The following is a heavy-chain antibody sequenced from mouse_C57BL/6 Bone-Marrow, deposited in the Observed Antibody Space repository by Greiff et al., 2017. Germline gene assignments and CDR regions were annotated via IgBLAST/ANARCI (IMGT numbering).Heavy chain of an antibody. V-gene: IGHV1-74*01. J-gene: IGHJ4*01. CDR3: AIRFWLRRYYAMDY. D-gene: IGHD2-2*01. CDR1: GYTFTSYW. Sequence: QVQLQQPGAELVKPGASVKVSCKASGYTFTSYWMHWVKQRPGQGLEWIGRIHPSDSDTNYNQKFKGKATLTVDKSSSTAYMQLSNLTSEDSAVYYCAIRFWLRRYYAMDYWGQGTSVTVSS. CDR2: IHPSDSDT.